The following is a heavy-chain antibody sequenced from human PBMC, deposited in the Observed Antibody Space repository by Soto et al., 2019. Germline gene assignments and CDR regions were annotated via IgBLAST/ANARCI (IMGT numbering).Heavy chain of an antibody. CDR1: GGTVSSNSAA. D-gene: IGHD4-4*01. CDR2: TYYRSKWYN. J-gene: IGHJ5*02. V-gene: IGHV6-1*01. CDR3: ARDGPDYSNYGFDP. Sequence: SQTLSLTCAISGGTVSSNSAAWNWIRQSPSRGLEWLGRTYYRSKWYNDYAISVKSRITINPDTSKNQFSLQLNSVTPEDTAVYYCARDGPDYSNYGFDPWGQGTLVTVSS.